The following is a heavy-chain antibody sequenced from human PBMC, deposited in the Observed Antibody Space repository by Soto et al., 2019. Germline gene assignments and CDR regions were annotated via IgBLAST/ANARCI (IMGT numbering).Heavy chain of an antibody. D-gene: IGHD3-22*01. CDR2: ISYDGSNK. CDR1: GFTFSSYG. J-gene: IGHJ6*02. V-gene: IGHV3-30*03. CDR3: ASPSILRDYYDSSGYPYYYYYGMDV. Sequence: GGSLSLSCAASGFTFSSYGMHWVRQAPGKGLEWVAVISYDGSNKYYAESVKGRFTISRDNSKNTLYLQMNSLITEDTAVYYCASPSILRDYYDSSGYPYYYYYGMDVWGQGTTVTVSS.